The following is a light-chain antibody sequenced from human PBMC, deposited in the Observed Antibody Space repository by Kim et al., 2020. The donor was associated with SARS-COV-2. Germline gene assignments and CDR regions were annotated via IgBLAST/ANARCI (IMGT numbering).Light chain of an antibody. CDR1: QSVDIN. V-gene: IGKV3-11*01. Sequence: EIVLTQSPATLSLSPGERATLSCRASQSVDINLAWYQQKPGQAPRLLIYDASNRAPGIPARFSGSASGTDFTLTISSLEPEDFAVYYCQQRFPRGTFGQGTKLEI. J-gene: IGKJ2*01. CDR2: DAS. CDR3: QQRFPRGT.